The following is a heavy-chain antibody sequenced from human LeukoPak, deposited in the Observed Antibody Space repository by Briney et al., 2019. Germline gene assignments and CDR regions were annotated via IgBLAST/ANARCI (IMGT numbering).Heavy chain of an antibody. D-gene: IGHD3-10*01. V-gene: IGHV4-59*08. Sequence: SETLSLTCSVSGGSISGYYWSWIRQPPGKGLEWIGYIYYSGSTNYNPSLKSRVTISVDTSKNQFSLKLSSVTAADTAVYYCASYYASGSSRFDYWGQGTLVTVSS. J-gene: IGHJ4*02. CDR2: IYYSGST. CDR3: ASYYASGSSRFDY. CDR1: GGSISGYY.